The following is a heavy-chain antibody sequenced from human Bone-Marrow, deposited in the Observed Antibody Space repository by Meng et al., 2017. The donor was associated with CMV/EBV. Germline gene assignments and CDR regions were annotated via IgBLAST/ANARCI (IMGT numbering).Heavy chain of an antibody. D-gene: IGHD2-15*01. V-gene: IGHV1-69*10. Sequence: SVKVSCKASGGTFSSYAISWVRQAPGQGLEWMGGIIPILGIANYAQKFQGRVTMTRDTSISTAYMELSSLRSDDTAAYYCARGYPFDAYDIWGHGTMVTVSS. CDR1: GGTFSSYA. CDR3: ARGYPFDAYDI. CDR2: IIPILGIA. J-gene: IGHJ3*02.